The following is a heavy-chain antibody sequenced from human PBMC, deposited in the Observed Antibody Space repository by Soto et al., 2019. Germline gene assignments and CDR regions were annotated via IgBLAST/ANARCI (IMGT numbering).Heavy chain of an antibody. V-gene: IGHV1-69*02. Sequence: SVKVSCKASGGTFSSYTISWVRQAPGQGLEWMGRIIPILGIANYAQKFQGRVTITADKSTSTAYMELSSLRSEDTAVYYCASLYCSGGSCYRAEYFQHWGQGTLVTVSS. CDR2: IIPILGIA. CDR1: GGTFSSYT. D-gene: IGHD2-15*01. J-gene: IGHJ1*01. CDR3: ASLYCSGGSCYRAEYFQH.